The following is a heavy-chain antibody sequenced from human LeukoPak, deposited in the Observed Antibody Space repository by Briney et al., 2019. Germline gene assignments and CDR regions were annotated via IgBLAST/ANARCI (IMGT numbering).Heavy chain of an antibody. J-gene: IGHJ5*02. CDR2: MNPNSGNT. Sequence: ALVKVSCKASGYTFTSYDINWVRQATGQGLEWMGWMNPNSGNTGYAQKFQGRVTITRNTSISTAYMELSSLRSEDTAVYYCARGRYSSGWYQGDWFDPWGQGTLVTVSS. CDR1: GYTFTSYD. CDR3: ARGRYSSGWYQGDWFDP. V-gene: IGHV1-8*03. D-gene: IGHD6-13*01.